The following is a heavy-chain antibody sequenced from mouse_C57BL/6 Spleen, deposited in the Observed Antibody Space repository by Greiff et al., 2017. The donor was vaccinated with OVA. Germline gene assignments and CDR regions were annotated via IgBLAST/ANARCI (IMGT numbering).Heavy chain of an antibody. J-gene: IGHJ2*01. CDR1: GFTFSSYA. V-gene: IGHV5-4*03. CDR3: ARGHPYFDY. Sequence: EVNLVESGGGLVKPGGSLKLSCAASGFTFSSYAMSWVRQTPEKRLEWVATISDGGSYTYYPDNVKGRFTISRDNAKNNLYLQMSHLKSEDTAMYYCARGHPYFDYWGQGTTLTVAS. CDR2: ISDGGSYT.